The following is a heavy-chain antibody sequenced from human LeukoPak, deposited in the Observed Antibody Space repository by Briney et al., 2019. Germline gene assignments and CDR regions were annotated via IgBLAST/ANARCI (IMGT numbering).Heavy chain of an antibody. J-gene: IGHJ4*02. V-gene: IGHV3-23*01. CDR2: ISGSGGST. Sequence: PGGSLRLSCAASGFTFSSYWMSWVRQAPGKGLEWVSAISGSGGSTYYADSVKGRFTISRDNSKNTLYLQMNSLRAEDTAVYYCAKHFDWLLRYFDYWGQGSLVTVSS. CDR3: AKHFDWLLRYFDY. CDR1: GFTFSSYW. D-gene: IGHD3-9*01.